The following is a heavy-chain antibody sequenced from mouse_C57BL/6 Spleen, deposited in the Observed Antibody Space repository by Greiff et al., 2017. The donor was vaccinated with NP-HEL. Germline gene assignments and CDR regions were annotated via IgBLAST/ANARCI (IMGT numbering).Heavy chain of an antibody. CDR1: GYSFTDYN. CDR2: INPNYGTT. Sequence: EVKLQESGPELVKPGASVKISCKASGYSFTDYNMNWVKQSNGKSLEWIGVINPNYGTTSYNQKFKGKATLTVDQSSSTAYMQLNSLTSEDSAVYYCATSYDYDGAPYAMDYWGQGTSVTVSS. D-gene: IGHD2-4*01. CDR3: ATSYDYDGAPYAMDY. V-gene: IGHV1-39*01. J-gene: IGHJ4*01.